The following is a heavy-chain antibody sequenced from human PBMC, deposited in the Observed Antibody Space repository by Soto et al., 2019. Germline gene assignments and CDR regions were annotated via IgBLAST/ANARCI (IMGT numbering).Heavy chain of an antibody. CDR3: AKERISSGWYGIGPFDI. Sequence: ASVKVSCKASGYTFTSYGISWVRQAPGQGLEWMGWISAYNGNTNYAQKLQGRVTMTTDTSTSTAYMELRSLRSDDTAVYYCAKERISSGWYGIGPFDIWGQGTMVTVSS. D-gene: IGHD6-19*01. CDR2: ISAYNGNT. CDR1: GYTFTSYG. V-gene: IGHV1-18*01. J-gene: IGHJ3*02.